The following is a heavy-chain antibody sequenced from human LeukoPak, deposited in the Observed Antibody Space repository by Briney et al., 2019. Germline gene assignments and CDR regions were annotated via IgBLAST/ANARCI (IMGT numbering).Heavy chain of an antibody. CDR2: IYYSRST. J-gene: IGHJ4*02. CDR3: ATISGRDGYNYFDY. CDR1: GGSISSSSYY. D-gene: IGHD5-24*01. Sequence: PSETLSLTCTVSGGSISSSSYYWGWIRQPPGKGLEWIGSIYYSRSTYYNPSLKSRVTISVDTSKNQFSLKLSAAAAAATAVYYCATISGRDGYNYFDYWGQGTLVAVAS. V-gene: IGHV4-39*01.